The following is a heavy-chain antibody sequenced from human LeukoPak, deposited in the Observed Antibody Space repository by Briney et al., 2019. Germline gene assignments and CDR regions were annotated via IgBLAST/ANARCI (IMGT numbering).Heavy chain of an antibody. J-gene: IGHJ4*02. CDR1: GGSISSSSYY. Sequence: SETLSLTCTVSGGSISSSSYYWGWIRQPPGKGLEWIGSIYYSGSTYYNPSLKSRVTISVDTSKNQFSLKLSSVTVADTAVYYCARELLTELDYWGQGTLVTVSS. CDR2: IYYSGST. CDR3: ARELLTELDY. D-gene: IGHD7-27*01. V-gene: IGHV4-39*07.